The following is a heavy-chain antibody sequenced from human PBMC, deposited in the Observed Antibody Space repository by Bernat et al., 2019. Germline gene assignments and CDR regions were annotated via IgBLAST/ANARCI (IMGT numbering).Heavy chain of an antibody. V-gene: IGHV4-30-4*01. CDR2: IYYSGST. D-gene: IGHD4-17*01. CDR3: ARDRDYGDYWSFFDY. J-gene: IGHJ4*02. CDR1: GGSISSGDYY. Sequence: QVQLQESGPGLVKPSQTLSLTCTVSGGSISSGDYYWSWISQPPGKGLEWIGYIYYSGSTYYNPSLKSRVTISVDTSKNQFSLKLSSVTAADTAVYYCARDRDYGDYWSFFDYWGQGTLVTVSS.